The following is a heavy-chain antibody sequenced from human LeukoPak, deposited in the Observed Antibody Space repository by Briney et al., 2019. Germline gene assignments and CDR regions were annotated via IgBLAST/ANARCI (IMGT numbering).Heavy chain of an antibody. CDR1: GFTFSDYY. J-gene: IGHJ4*02. D-gene: IGHD3-22*01. CDR2: ISSSGSTI. V-gene: IGHV3-11*01. Sequence: PGGSLRLSCAASGFTFSDYYMSWIRQAPGKGLEWVSYISSSGSTIYYADSVKGRFTISRDNAKNSLYLQMNSLRAEDTAVYYCAKVYDSSGYYYSGDYWGQGTLVTVSS. CDR3: AKVYDSSGYYYSGDY.